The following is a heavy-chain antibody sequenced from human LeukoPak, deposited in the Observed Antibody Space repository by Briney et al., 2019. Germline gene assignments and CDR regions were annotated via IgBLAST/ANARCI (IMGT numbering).Heavy chain of an antibody. CDR1: GGSFSGYY. Sequence: SETLSLTCAVYGGSFSGYYWSWIRQPPGKGLEWIGEINHSGSTNYNPSLKSRVTISVDTSKNQFSLKLSSVTAADTAVYYCARAASIVVVPAAIRLSSRNEYFQHWGQGTLVTVSS. CDR2: INHSGST. J-gene: IGHJ1*01. V-gene: IGHV4-34*01. CDR3: ARAASIVVVPAAIRLSSRNEYFQH. D-gene: IGHD2-2*01.